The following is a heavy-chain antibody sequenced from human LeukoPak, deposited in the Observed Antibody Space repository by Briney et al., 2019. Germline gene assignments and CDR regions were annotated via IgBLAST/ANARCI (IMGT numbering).Heavy chain of an antibody. V-gene: IGHV3-21*04. D-gene: IGHD3-22*01. CDR2: ISSSSSYT. Sequence: GGSLRLSCAPSLEIFTDDRTGSVRQAPGKGLEWVSSISSSSSYTYYANSVKGRFTISRDNAKNSLYLQMNSPRAEDTHVYFLPCEEGFFDSDGYFEGDGCDIWGQGTMVTVSS. CDR3: PCEEGFFDSDGYFEGDGCDI. CDR1: LEIFTDDR. J-gene: IGHJ3*02.